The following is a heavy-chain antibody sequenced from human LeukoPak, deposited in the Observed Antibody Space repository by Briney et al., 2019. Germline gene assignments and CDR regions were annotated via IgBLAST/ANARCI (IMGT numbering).Heavy chain of an antibody. V-gene: IGHV4-59*01. Sequence: SETLSLTCTVSGGSISSYYWSWIRQPPGKGLEWIGSIYYSGSTNYNPSLKSRVTISVDTSKNQFSLKLSSVTAADTAVYYCARVRYFDWFTVDYWGQGTLVTVSS. J-gene: IGHJ4*02. CDR3: ARVRYFDWFTVDY. CDR2: IYYSGST. CDR1: GGSISSYY. D-gene: IGHD3-9*01.